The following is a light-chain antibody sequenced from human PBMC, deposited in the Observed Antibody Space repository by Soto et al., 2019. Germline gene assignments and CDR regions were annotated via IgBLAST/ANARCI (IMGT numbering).Light chain of an antibody. V-gene: IGKV3-11*01. Sequence: EVVLTQSPATLSLSPGERATLSCRASQSISSYLAWYQQKPGQAPRLLIYDASNRATGIPARFSGSGSGTDFTLTISSLEPEDFAVYYCRQRSYWTFGQGTKVDIK. CDR3: RQRSYWT. CDR1: QSISSY. CDR2: DAS. J-gene: IGKJ1*01.